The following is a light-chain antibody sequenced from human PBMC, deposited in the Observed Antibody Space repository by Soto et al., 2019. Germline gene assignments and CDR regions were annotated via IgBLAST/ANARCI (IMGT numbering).Light chain of an antibody. V-gene: IGKV3-15*01. CDR3: QQYNSWPPSLT. CDR2: GAS. Sequence: EIVMTQSPATLSVSPGERATLSCRASHSVSSNLAWYQQKPGQAPRLLIYGASTRATGIPARFSGSGSGTEFTLSISSLQSEDFAVYYCQQYNSWPPSLTFGGGTKVDIK. J-gene: IGKJ4*01. CDR1: HSVSSN.